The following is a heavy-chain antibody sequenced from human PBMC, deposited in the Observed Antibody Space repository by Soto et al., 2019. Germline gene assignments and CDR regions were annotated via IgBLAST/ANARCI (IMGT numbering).Heavy chain of an antibody. CDR2: IDPSDSYT. CDR1: GYSFTSYW. V-gene: IGHV5-10-1*01. CDR3: ARRADTSSYYYGMDV. J-gene: IGHJ6*02. D-gene: IGHD5-18*01. Sequence: LGESLKISCKGSGYSFTSYWISWVRQMPGKGLEWMGRIDPSDSYTNYSPSFQGHVTISADKSISTAYLQWSSLKASDTAMYYCARRADTSSYYYGMDVWGQGTTVTVSS.